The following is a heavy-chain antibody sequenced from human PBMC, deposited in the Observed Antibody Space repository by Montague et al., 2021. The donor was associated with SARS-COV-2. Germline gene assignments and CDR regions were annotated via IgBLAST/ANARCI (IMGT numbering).Heavy chain of an antibody. J-gene: IGHJ4*02. V-gene: IGHV3-23*03. D-gene: IGHD3-22*01. CDR1: GFTFSSYA. Sequence: SLRLSCAASGFTFSSYATSWVRQAPGKGLEWVSVIYSGGSSTYYADSVKGQFTISRDNSKNTLYLQTNSLRAEDTAVYYCAKSRGIRYDSSGYYYPLDYWGQGTLVTVSS. CDR2: IYSGGSST. CDR3: AKSRGIRYDSSGYYYPLDY.